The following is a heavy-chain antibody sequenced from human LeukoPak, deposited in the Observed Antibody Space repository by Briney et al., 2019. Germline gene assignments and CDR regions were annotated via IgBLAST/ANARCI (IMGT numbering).Heavy chain of an antibody. CDR3: ARGRQGAKTRYFDL. Sequence: GGSLRLSCAASGFTVSSSFMSWVRQAPGKGLEWVSIIYSGGTTYYADSVKGRFTISRDNSKNTLYLQMGSLRAEDMAVYYCARGRQGAKTRYFDLWGRGTRVTVSS. CDR2: IYSGGTT. J-gene: IGHJ2*01. D-gene: IGHD1-26*01. V-gene: IGHV3-53*05. CDR1: GFTVSSSF.